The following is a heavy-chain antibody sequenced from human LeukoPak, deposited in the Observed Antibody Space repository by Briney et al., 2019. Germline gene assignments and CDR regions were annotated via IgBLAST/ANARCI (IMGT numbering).Heavy chain of an antibody. Sequence: GGSLRLSCAASGFTFSSYSMNWVRQAPGKGLEWVSSISSSSSYIYYADSVKGRFTISIDNAKNSLYLQMNSLRAEDTAVYYCARDPRLDAFDIWGQGTMVTVSS. CDR3: ARDPRLDAFDI. D-gene: IGHD4-11*01. V-gene: IGHV3-21*01. CDR2: ISSSSSYI. J-gene: IGHJ3*02. CDR1: GFTFSSYS.